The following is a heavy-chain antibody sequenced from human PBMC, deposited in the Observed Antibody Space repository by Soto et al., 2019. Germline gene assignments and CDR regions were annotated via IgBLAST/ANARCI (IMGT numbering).Heavy chain of an antibody. CDR2: IKQDGSEK. Sequence: EVQLVESGGGLVQPGGSLRLSCAAYGYTFSSDWMSWVRQAPGKGLEWVANIKQDGSEKYYVDSVKGRFTISRDNAKNSLYLQMNSLRAEDTAVYYCASSITGAFDIWGQGTMVTASS. J-gene: IGHJ3*02. D-gene: IGHD1-20*01. CDR1: GYTFSSDW. CDR3: ASSITGAFDI. V-gene: IGHV3-7*01.